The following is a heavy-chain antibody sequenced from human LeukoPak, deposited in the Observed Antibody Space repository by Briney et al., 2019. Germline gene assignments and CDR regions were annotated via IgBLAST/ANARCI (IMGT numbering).Heavy chain of an antibody. J-gene: IGHJ4*02. D-gene: IGHD5-24*01. CDR1: GFIFSDYS. CDR3: ARDHNFAFDN. CDR2: IGIDSGNT. Sequence: PGGSLRLSCAASGFIFSDYSMNWVRQPPGKGLEWISYIGIDSGNTKYADSVKGRFTISADNAKNSLFLHTNSLRVEDTAVYYCARDHNFAFDNWGQGTLVTVSS. V-gene: IGHV3-11*06.